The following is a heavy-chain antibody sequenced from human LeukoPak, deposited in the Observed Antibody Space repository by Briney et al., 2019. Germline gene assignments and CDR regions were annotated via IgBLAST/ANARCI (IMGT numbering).Heavy chain of an antibody. D-gene: IGHD4-17*01. CDR2: ISSSSSYI. Sequence: GGSLRLSCAASGFTFSSYAMSWVRQAPGKGLEWVSSISSSSSYIYYADSVKGRFTISRDNAKNSLYLQMNSLRAEDTAVYYCAKPGGYGDYFDYWGQGTLVTVSS. J-gene: IGHJ4*02. CDR3: AKPGGYGDYFDY. CDR1: GFTFSSYA. V-gene: IGHV3-21*01.